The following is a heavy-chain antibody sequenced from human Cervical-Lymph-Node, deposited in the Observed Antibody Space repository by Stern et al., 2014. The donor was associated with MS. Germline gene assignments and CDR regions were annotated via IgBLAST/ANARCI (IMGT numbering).Heavy chain of an antibody. CDR1: GYSFTSYW. CDR3: ARHPTEYSSGWYVSNWFDP. Sequence: VQLLQSGAEVKKPGESLRISCKGSGYSFTSYWISWVRQMPGKGLEWMGRIDPSDSYTNYSPSFQGHVTISADKSISTAYLQWSSLKASDTAMYYCARHPTEYSSGWYVSNWFDPWGQGTLVTVSS. V-gene: IGHV5-10-1*03. CDR2: IDPSDSYT. D-gene: IGHD6-19*01. J-gene: IGHJ5*02.